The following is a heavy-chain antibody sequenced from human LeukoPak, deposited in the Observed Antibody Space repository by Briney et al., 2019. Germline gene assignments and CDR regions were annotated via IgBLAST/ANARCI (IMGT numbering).Heavy chain of an antibody. V-gene: IGHV3-23*01. CDR2: ISASGGNT. CDR3: ARDPRPTAFDY. CDR1: GFTFSSYA. Sequence: GGSLRLSCAASGFTFSSYAMSWVRQAPGKGLEWVSDISASGGNTYYADSVKGRFTVSRDNSKNTLYLQMNSPRAEDTAVYYCARDPRPTAFDYWGQGTLVTVSS. D-gene: IGHD4-17*01. J-gene: IGHJ4*02.